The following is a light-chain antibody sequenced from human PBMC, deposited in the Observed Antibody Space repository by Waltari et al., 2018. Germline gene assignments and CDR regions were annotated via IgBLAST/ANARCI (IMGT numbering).Light chain of an antibody. V-gene: IGKV3-20*01. CDR2: HAS. Sequence: EIVLTQSPGTVSLSPGEGATLSRRASQSVNGALAWYQQKPGQAPRLLIYHASNRATGIPDRFSGSGSGTDFSLTIRRLEPEDFAVYYCQHYLRLPVTFGQGTKVEI. J-gene: IGKJ1*01. CDR3: QHYLRLPVT. CDR1: QSVNGA.